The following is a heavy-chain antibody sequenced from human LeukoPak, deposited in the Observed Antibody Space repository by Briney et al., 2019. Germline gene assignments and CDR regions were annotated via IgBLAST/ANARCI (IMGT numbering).Heavy chain of an antibody. CDR2: INPNNSDI. J-gene: IGHJ4*02. D-gene: IGHD3-9*01. CDR3: ARQITGYFDS. CDR1: GYTFSGYY. Sequence: ASVKVSCKASGYTFSGYYMHWVRQAPGQGLEWMGWINPNNSDINYAQKFQGRVTMTRDTSISTAYMELSRPTSDDTAVYYCARQITGYFDSWGQGTLVTVSS. V-gene: IGHV1-2*02.